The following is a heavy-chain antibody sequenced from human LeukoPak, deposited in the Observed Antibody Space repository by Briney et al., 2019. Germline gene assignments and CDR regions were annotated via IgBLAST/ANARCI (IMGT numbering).Heavy chain of an antibody. CDR1: GFTFSSYS. Sequence: GGSLRLSCAASGFTFSSYSMNWVRQAPGKGLEWVSSISSSSSYIYYADSVKGRFTISRDNAKNSLYLQMNSLRAEDTAVYYCARRSGHYYWYFDLWGRGTLVTVSS. V-gene: IGHV3-21*01. J-gene: IGHJ2*01. D-gene: IGHD6-25*01. CDR3: ARRSGHYYWYFDL. CDR2: ISSSSSYI.